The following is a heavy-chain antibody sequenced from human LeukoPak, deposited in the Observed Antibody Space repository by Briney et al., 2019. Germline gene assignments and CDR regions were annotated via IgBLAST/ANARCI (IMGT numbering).Heavy chain of an antibody. D-gene: IGHD2-15*01. V-gene: IGHV3-21*01. CDR1: GFTFSSYS. Sequence: GGSLRLSCAASGFTFSSYSMNWVRQAPGKGLEWVSSISSSSYIYYADSVKGRFTISRDNAKNSLYLQMNSLRAEDTAVYYCASAVVAAAKTPAFDIWGQGTMVTVSS. CDR3: ASAVVAAAKTPAFDI. CDR2: ISSSSYI. J-gene: IGHJ3*02.